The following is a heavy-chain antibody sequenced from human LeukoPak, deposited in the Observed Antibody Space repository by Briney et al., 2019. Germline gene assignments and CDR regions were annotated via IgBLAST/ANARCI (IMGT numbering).Heavy chain of an antibody. J-gene: IGHJ4*02. CDR1: GGSISSYY. CDR3: ATVSPYAPSDY. Sequence: SETLSLTCTVSGGSISSYYWSWIRQPPGKGLEWIGYIYYSGSTNYNPSLKSRVTISVDTSKNQFSLKLSSVTAADTAVYYCATVSPYAPSDYWGQGTLVTVSS. V-gene: IGHV4-59*12. D-gene: IGHD4-17*01. CDR2: IYYSGST.